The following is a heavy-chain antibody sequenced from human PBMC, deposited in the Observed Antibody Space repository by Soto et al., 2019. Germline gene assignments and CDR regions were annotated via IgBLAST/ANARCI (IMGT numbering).Heavy chain of an antibody. V-gene: IGHV1-3*01. J-gene: IGHJ3*02. D-gene: IGHD4-4*01. CDR2: INAGNGNT. Sequence: ASVKVSCKASGYTFTSYPMHWVRQAPRQRLEWMGWINAGNGNTKYSQKFQGRVTITRDTSASTAYMELSSLRSEDTAVYYCARGPVYRSAFDIWGQGTMVTVSS. CDR3: ARGPVYRSAFDI. CDR1: GYTFTSYP.